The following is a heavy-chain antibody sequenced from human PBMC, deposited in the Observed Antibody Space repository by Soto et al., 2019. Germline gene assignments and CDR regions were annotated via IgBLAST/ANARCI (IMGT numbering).Heavy chain of an antibody. J-gene: IGHJ4*02. Sequence: GGSLILSCAASGFTFSSYAMHWVRQAPGKGLEWVAVISYDGSNKYYADSVKGRFTISRDNSKNTLYLQMNSLRAEDTAVYYCARDRNYGDYVSDYFDYWGQGTLVTVST. CDR3: ARDRNYGDYVSDYFDY. D-gene: IGHD4-17*01. V-gene: IGHV3-30-3*01. CDR1: GFTFSSYA. CDR2: ISYDGSNK.